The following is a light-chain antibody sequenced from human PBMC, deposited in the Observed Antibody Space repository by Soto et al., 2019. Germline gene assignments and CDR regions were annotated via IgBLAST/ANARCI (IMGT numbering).Light chain of an antibody. J-gene: IGKJ1*01. CDR1: QSVSRTY. CDR3: QQYNSSPRT. CDR2: SAS. Sequence: EIVLTQSPGTLSLSPGERATLSCRASQSVSRTYFAWYQQKPGQAPRLLIYSASTRATGIPDRFSDSGSGTDFTLTISRLEPEDFAVYYCQQYNSSPRTFGQGTKVEIK. V-gene: IGKV3-20*01.